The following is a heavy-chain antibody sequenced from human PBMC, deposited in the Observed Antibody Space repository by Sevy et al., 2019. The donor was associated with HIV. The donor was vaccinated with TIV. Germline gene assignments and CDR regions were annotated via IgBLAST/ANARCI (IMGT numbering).Heavy chain of an antibody. CDR1: GFTFSTYG. Sequence: GGSLRLSCAASGFTFSTYGIRWVRQAPGKGLEWVAVISYDGAKTFYIDSVKGRFTVSRDNSKNFLYLQMNSLRPEDTAVYYCADWPGGQTGYYLNFDSWGQGTLVTVSS. J-gene: IGHJ4*02. D-gene: IGHD3-9*01. V-gene: IGHV3-30*03. CDR2: ISYDGAKT. CDR3: ADWPGGQTGYYLNFDS.